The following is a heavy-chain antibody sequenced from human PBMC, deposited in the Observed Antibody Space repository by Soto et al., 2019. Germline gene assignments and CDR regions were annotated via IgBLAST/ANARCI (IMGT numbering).Heavy chain of an antibody. J-gene: IGHJ3*01. CDR3: GKDPNGFYVGAFEF. Sequence: PGGSLRLSCAASGFPLNTYGMTWVRQAPGKGPEWVASISGGGGTLYYADSVKGRFTISRDPSKNTLYLQMNNLRAEDTAIYFCGKDPNGFYVGAFEFWGRGTPVTVSS. D-gene: IGHD3-16*01. CDR1: GFPLNTYG. CDR2: ISGGGGTL. V-gene: IGHV3-23*01.